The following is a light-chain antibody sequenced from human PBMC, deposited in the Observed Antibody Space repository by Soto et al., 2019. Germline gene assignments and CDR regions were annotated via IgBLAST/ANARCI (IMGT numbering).Light chain of an antibody. CDR1: QSLVYSDGNTY. Sequence: DVVMTQSPLFLPVTLGQPASISCRSSQSLVYSDGNTYLYWIQQRPGQSPSRLIYKLSKRDSGVPDRFAGSGSGTECSLKISSVEAEEVGIYCCMQGTRWPFTFGPGIKVDIK. CDR3: MQGTRWPFT. V-gene: IGKV2-30*01. CDR2: KLS. J-gene: IGKJ3*01.